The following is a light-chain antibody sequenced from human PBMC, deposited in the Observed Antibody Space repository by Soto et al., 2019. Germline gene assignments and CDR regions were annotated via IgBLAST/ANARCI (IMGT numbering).Light chain of an antibody. V-gene: IGKV3-20*01. Sequence: EIVLTQSPGTLSLSPGERATLSCRASQSLSSSYLAWYQQKPGQAPRLLIYGESSMATGIPDRFSGSGSGTDFTLTISRLEPEDFAVYYCQQYGSSPTYTFGQGTKLEIK. CDR1: QSLSSSY. J-gene: IGKJ2*01. CDR2: GES. CDR3: QQYGSSPTYT.